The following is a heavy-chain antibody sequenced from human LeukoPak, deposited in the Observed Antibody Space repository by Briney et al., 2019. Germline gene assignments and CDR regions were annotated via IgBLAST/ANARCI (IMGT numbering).Heavy chain of an antibody. CDR3: TRVAQSGPTGWFDP. CDR2: ISYDGNSK. D-gene: IGHD1-1*01. J-gene: IGHJ5*02. CDR1: GFIFSTYS. V-gene: IGHV3-30-3*01. Sequence: GGSLRLSCAVSGFIFSTYSMHWVRQAPGKGLEWLAVISYDGNSKYYADSVKGRFTISRDNPGNVVYLQMDSLRAEDTAVYYCTRVAQSGPTGWFDPWGQGTLVTVSS.